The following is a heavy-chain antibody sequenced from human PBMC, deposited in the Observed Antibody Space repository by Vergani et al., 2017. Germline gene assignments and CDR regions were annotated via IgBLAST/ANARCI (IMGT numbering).Heavy chain of an antibody. J-gene: IGHJ4*02. CDR3: ARDTDIPYYFDY. Sequence: EVQLVESGGGLVKPGGSLRLSCAASGFTFSSYSMNWVRQAPGKGLEWVSSISSSSSYIYYADSVKGRFTISRDNAKNSLYLQMNSLRAEDTAVYYCARDTDIPYYFDYWGQGTPVTVSS. V-gene: IGHV3-21*01. D-gene: IGHD2-21*01. CDR2: ISSSSSYI. CDR1: GFTFSSYS.